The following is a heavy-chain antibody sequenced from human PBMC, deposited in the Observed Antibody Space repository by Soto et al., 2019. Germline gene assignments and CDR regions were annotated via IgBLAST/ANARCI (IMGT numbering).Heavy chain of an antibody. CDR2: ISGGGDTT. J-gene: IGHJ4*02. V-gene: IGHV3-23*01. Sequence: EVQLLESGGGLVQPGGSLRLTCAASGFTFSSYGISWIRLSPGKGLEWVSVISGGGDTTYYTPSVKGRFTISRDDFRNTLYHQMNSLRTEDTAIYYCAKLRDFVVLPAGILDYWGPGTPVTVSS. D-gene: IGHD2-8*01. CDR3: AKLRDFVVLPAGILDY. CDR1: GFTFSSYG.